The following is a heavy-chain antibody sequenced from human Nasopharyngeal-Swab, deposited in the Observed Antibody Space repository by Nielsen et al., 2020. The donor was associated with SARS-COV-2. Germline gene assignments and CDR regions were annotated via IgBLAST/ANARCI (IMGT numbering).Heavy chain of an antibody. D-gene: IGHD4-17*01. CDR2: ISSSSSYI. Sequence: GKSLKISCAASVFTFTSYSMNWVRQAPGKGLEWVSSISSSSSYIYYADSVKGRFTISRDNAKNSLYLQMNSLRAEDTAVYYCARDDYGDDNFDYWGQGTLVTVSS. CDR3: ARDDYGDDNFDY. V-gene: IGHV3-21*01. J-gene: IGHJ4*02. CDR1: VFTFTSYS.